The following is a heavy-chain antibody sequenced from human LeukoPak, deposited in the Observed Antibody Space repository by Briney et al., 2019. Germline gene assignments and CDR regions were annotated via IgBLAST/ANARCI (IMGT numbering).Heavy chain of an antibody. CDR1: GYTFTSYG. Sequence: ASVKVSCKASGYTFTSYGISWVRQAPGQGLEWMGWISAYNGNTNYAQKLQGRVTMTTDTSTSTAYMELRSLRSDDTAVYYCASARSYSSSWQYFDYWGQGTLVTVSS. D-gene: IGHD6-13*01. V-gene: IGHV1-18*01. J-gene: IGHJ4*02. CDR3: ASARSYSSSWQYFDY. CDR2: ISAYNGNT.